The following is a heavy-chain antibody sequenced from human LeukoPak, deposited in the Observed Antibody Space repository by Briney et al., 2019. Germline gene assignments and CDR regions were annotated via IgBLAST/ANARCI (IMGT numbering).Heavy chain of an antibody. CDR3: AKTAPYGDYSADY. CDR2: ISYDGSNK. V-gene: IGHV3-30*18. CDR1: GFTFDDYA. Sequence: GGSLRLSCTASGFTFDDYAMHWVRQAPGKGLEWVAVISYDGSNKYYADSVKGRFTISRDNSKNTLYLQMNSLRAEDTAVYYCAKTAPYGDYSADYWGQGTLVTVSS. D-gene: IGHD4-17*01. J-gene: IGHJ4*02.